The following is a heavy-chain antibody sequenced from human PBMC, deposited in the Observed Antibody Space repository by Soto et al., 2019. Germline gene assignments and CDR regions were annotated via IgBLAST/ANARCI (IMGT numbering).Heavy chain of an antibody. CDR1: GGSISSGDYY. CDR2: MYYSGST. Sequence: QVQLQESGPGLVKPSQTLSLTCTVSGGSISSGDYYWSWIRQPPGNGLEWIGYMYYSGSTYYNPSLKSRVTISVDTSKNQFSLKLSSVTAADTAVYYCARWLGYGPHFDYWGQGTLVTVSS. V-gene: IGHV4-30-4*01. D-gene: IGHD5-12*01. J-gene: IGHJ4*02. CDR3: ARWLGYGPHFDY.